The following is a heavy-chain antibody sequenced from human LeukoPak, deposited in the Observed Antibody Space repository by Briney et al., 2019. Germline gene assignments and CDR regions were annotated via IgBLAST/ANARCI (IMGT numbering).Heavy chain of an antibody. D-gene: IGHD1-26*01. CDR3: ARTLHSGSYFRGGHIDY. V-gene: IGHV4-34*01. Sequence: PSETLSLTCAVYGGSFSGYYWSWIRQPPGKGLEWIGEINHSGSTNYNPSLGSRVTISVDTSKNQFSLKLSSVTAADTAVYHCARTLHSGSYFRGGHIDYWGQGTLVTVSS. CDR1: GGSFSGYY. J-gene: IGHJ4*02. CDR2: INHSGST.